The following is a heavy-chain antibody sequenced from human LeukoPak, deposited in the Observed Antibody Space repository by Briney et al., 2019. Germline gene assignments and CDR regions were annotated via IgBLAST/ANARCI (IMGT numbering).Heavy chain of an antibody. CDR2: IYYSGST. J-gene: IGHJ3*02. CDR1: GGSIISDNYY. V-gene: IGHV4-30-4*01. D-gene: IGHD4-17*01. CDR3: ARARLQYGDYVGAFDI. Sequence: SETLSLTCTVSGGSIISDNYYWSWIRQPPGKGLEWIGYIYYSGSTYYNPSLQSRLTKSVDTSKNQFSLRLSSVTAADTAVYYCARARLQYGDYVGAFDIWGQGTMVTVSS.